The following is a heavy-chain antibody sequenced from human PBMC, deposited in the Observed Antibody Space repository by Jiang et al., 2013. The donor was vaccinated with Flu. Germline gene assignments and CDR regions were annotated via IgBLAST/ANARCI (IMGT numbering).Heavy chain of an antibody. V-gene: IGHV5-51*01. Sequence: ELMGVIYPYDSETKYNPSFRGHVTISADRSVDTAYLQWSSLQASDTATYYCARRTGGSNWYYFDSWGQGTLVIVSS. D-gene: IGHD1-7*01. CDR2: IYPYDSET. J-gene: IGHJ5*01. CDR3: ARRTGGSNWYYFDS.